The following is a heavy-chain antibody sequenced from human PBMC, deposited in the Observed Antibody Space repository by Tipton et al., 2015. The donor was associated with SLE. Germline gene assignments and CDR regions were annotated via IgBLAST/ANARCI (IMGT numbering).Heavy chain of an antibody. V-gene: IGHV4-61*09. CDR1: SRSISSGSYH. J-gene: IGHJ6*03. CDR3: ARAPGSWPYYYYYMDV. CDR2: IYAGGST. D-gene: IGHD6-19*01. Sequence: TLSLTCTVSSRSISSGSYHWTWTRQPAGKELEWIGHIYAGGSTYYNPSLLSRVAISLGTSKNQFPLELSSVTAADTAVYYCARAPGSWPYYYYYMDVWGKGTTVTVSS.